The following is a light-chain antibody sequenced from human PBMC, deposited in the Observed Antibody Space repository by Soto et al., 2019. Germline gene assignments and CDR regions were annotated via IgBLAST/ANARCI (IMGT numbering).Light chain of an antibody. Sequence: QSALTQPPSASGSPGQSVVISCTGTSSDVGAYDYVSWYQQYPGKVPKLIIYEVSKRPSGVPGRFSGSKSGNTASLTVSGLQAEDDADYCCSSFAGSPVFGGGTKVTVL. V-gene: IGLV2-8*01. CDR2: EVS. CDR1: SSDVGAYDY. CDR3: SSFAGSPV. J-gene: IGLJ3*02.